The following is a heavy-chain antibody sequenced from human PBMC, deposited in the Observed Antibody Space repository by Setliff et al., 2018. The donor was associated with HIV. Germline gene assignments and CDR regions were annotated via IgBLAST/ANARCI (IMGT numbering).Heavy chain of an antibody. CDR2: IFYSETVYYGGRT. CDR3: ASQYYYGSGSYLHYGMDV. CDR1: GGSISSNNYY. V-gene: IGHV4-39*07. J-gene: IGHJ6*02. Sequence: SETLSLTCTVSGGSISSNNYYWGWIRQPPGKGLEWIGSIFYSETVYYGGRTYYSPSLKSRVTISVDTSKNQFSLKLSSVTAADTAVYYCASQYYYGSGSYLHYGMDVWGQGTTVTVSS. D-gene: IGHD3-10*01.